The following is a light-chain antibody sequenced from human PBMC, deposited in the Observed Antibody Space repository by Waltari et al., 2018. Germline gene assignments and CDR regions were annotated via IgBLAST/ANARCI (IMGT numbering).Light chain of an antibody. CDR3: QQFYTTPPMFT. V-gene: IGKV4-1*01. CDR1: QNVLYGSDNKNY. Sequence: DIVMTQSPDSLAVSLGERATINCKSSQNVLYGSDNKNYLAWFQQKPGQPPKLLIYLTSTRASGVPDRFSDSGSGTDFTLTISSLQAEDVAVYYCQQFYTTPPMFTFGQGTKVEIK. J-gene: IGKJ2*01. CDR2: LTS.